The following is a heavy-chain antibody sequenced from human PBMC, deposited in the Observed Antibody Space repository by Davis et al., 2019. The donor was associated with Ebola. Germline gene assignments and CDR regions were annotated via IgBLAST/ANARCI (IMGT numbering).Heavy chain of an antibody. J-gene: IGHJ6*02. Sequence: GESLKISCAASGFTFSSYAMSWVRQAPGKGLEWVGFIRSKAYGGTSQYAASVKGRVTISRDDSKSIAYLQMNSLKTEDTAVYYCTRDLKQPPPSYYYGMDVWGQGTTVTVSS. CDR2: IRSKAYGGTS. D-gene: IGHD6-13*01. CDR1: GFTFSSYA. CDR3: TRDLKQPPPSYYYGMDV. V-gene: IGHV3-49*04.